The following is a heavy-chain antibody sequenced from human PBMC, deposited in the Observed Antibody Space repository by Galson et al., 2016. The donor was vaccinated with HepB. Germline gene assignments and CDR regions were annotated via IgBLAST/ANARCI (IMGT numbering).Heavy chain of an antibody. J-gene: IGHJ4*02. Sequence: SLRLSCAASGFTFGNYAMNWVRQAPGKGLEWVSGISWNSGSIGYADSVKGRFTISRDNAKNSLYLRMSSLRAEDTALYYCARYSVYLFDYWGQGTLVTVSS. CDR3: ARYSVYLFDY. D-gene: IGHD5/OR15-5a*01. CDR2: ISWNSGSI. V-gene: IGHV3-9*01. CDR1: GFTFGNYA.